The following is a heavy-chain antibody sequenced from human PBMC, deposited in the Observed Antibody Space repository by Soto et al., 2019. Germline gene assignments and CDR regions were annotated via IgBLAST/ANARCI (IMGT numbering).Heavy chain of an antibody. Sequence: QVQLVQSGAEVKKPGSSVKVSCKASGGTFSSYAISWVRQAPGQGLEWMGGIIPISGTANYAQKFQGRVTITAEGSTSTAYMEPSRLRSEDTAVYYCARSQGSSTSLEIYYYYYYGMDVWGQGTTVTVSS. CDR2: IIPISGTA. V-gene: IGHV1-69*01. CDR3: ARSQGSSTSLEIYYYYYYGMDV. CDR1: GGTFSSYA. J-gene: IGHJ6*02. D-gene: IGHD2-2*01.